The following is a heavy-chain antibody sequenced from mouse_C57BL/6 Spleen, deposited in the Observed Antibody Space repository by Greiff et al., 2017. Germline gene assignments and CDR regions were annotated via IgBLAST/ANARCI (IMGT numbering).Heavy chain of an antibody. CDR2: INYDGSST. Sequence: EVKLMASEGGFVQPGSSMKLSCTASGFTFSDYYMAWVRQVPEKGLEWVANINYDGSSTYYLDSLKSRFSISRDNAKNILYLQMSSLKSEDTATYYCARDGSRYAMDYWGQGTSVTVSS. D-gene: IGHD1-1*01. CDR3: ARDGSRYAMDY. CDR1: GFTFSDYY. J-gene: IGHJ4*01. V-gene: IGHV5-16*01.